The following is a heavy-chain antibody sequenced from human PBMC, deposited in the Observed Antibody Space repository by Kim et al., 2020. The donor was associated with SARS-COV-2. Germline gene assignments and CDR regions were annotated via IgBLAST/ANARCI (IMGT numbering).Heavy chain of an antibody. J-gene: IGHJ3*02. CDR3: ARPYSGSYYQGAFDI. Sequence: PSLKSRVTISVDTSKNQFSLKLSSVTAADTAVYYCARPYSGSYYQGAFDIWGQGTMVTVSS. V-gene: IGHV4-61*07. D-gene: IGHD1-26*01.